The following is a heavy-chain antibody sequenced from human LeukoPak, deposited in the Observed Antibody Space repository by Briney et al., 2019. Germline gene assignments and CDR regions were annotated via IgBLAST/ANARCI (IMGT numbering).Heavy chain of an antibody. CDR2: IYSGGST. V-gene: IGHV3-53*01. Sequence: GGSLRLSCAASGFTVSSNYMSWVRQAPGKGLEWVSVIYSGGSTYYADSVKGGFTISRDNSKNTLYLQMNSLRAEDTAVYYCAREMIGEYCSSTSCPGYYYYGMDVWGQGTTVTVSS. J-gene: IGHJ6*02. CDR3: AREMIGEYCSSTSCPGYYYYGMDV. D-gene: IGHD2-2*01. CDR1: GFTVSSNY.